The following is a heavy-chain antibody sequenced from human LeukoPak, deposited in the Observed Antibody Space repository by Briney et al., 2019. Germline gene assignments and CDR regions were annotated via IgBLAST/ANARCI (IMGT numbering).Heavy chain of an antibody. CDR1: GYTFTSYG. CDR2: ISAYNGNT. CDR3: ARGLSGYQLLAASYYYYMDV. D-gene: IGHD2-2*01. V-gene: IGHV1-18*01. J-gene: IGHJ6*03. Sequence: ASVKVSCKASGYTFTSYGISWVRQAPGQGLEWMGWISAYNGNTNYAQKLQGRVTMTTDTSTSTAYMELRSLRSDDTAVYYCARGLSGYQLLAASYYYYMDVWGEGTTVTISS.